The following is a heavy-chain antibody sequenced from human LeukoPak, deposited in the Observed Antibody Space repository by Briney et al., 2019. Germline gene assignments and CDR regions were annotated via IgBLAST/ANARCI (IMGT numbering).Heavy chain of an antibody. CDR1: GFTFSNYA. Sequence: GGTLRLSCAASGFTFSNYAMTWVRQAAGKGLEWVSAISGSGDTTYYADSVKGRFTISRDDSKNTAYLQMNSLNTEDTAVYYCVIRLPHTSNYRFDYWGQGTLVTVSS. V-gene: IGHV3-23*01. CDR2: ISGSGDTT. J-gene: IGHJ4*02. CDR3: VIRLPHTSNYRFDY. D-gene: IGHD4-11*01.